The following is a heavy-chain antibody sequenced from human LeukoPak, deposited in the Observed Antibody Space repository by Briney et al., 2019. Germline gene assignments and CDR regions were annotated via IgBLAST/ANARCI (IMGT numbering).Heavy chain of an antibody. CDR2: VYYNGST. V-gene: IGHV4-39*01. CDR3: ARQRIYSSGWF. D-gene: IGHD6-13*01. CDR1: GDSINSRNHY. J-gene: IGHJ4*02. Sequence: SETLSLTCSVSGDSINSRNHYWAWIRQPPGKGLEWIGSVYYNGSTFFNPSLKNRVTISVDTPKNQFSLNMISVTAADTALYFCARQRIYSSGWFWGQRALVTVSS.